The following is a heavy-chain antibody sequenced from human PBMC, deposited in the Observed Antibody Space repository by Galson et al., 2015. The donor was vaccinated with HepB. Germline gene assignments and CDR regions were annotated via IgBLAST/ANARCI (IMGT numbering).Heavy chain of an antibody. D-gene: IGHD3-16*01. CDR1: GFTFSSYW. Sequence: SLRLSCAASGFTFSSYWMHWVRHGPGQGLVWLSHINGNGRTTSYVDSVKGRFTISKDNAKNTLYPRMDSLRAEDTAVYYCARGGMAGSLDYWGQGTLVTVSS. CDR2: INGNGRTT. V-gene: IGHV3-74*01. CDR3: ARGGMAGSLDY. J-gene: IGHJ4*02.